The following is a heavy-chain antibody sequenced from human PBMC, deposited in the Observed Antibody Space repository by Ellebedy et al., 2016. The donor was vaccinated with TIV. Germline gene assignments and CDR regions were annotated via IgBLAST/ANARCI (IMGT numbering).Heavy chain of an antibody. J-gene: IGHJ4*02. D-gene: IGHD5-24*01. CDR3: ARRRDGYNSLFDY. CDR1: GYSFTSYW. Sequence: GESLKISCKGSGYSFTSYWIDWVRQMPGKGLEWMGIIYPGDSDTRYSPSFQGQVTISADKSINTAYLQWSSLKASDTAMYYCARRRDGYNSLFDYWGQGTLVTVSS. V-gene: IGHV5-51*01. CDR2: IYPGDSDT.